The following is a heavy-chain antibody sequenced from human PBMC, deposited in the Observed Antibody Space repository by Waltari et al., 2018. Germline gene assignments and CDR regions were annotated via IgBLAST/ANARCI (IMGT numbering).Heavy chain of an antibody. V-gene: IGHV4-39*07. D-gene: IGHD3-22*01. J-gene: IGHJ5*02. CDR1: GGSISSSSYY. CDR2: IYYSVGT. CDR3: ARDMPYYYDSSGYFPVGWFDP. Sequence: QLQLQESGPGLVKPSETLSLTCTVSGGSISSSSYYWGWIRQPPGKGLEWIGSIYYSVGTYYTPSLKSRVTISVDTSKNQFSLKLSSVTAADTAVYYCARDMPYYYDSSGYFPVGWFDPWGQGTLVTVSS.